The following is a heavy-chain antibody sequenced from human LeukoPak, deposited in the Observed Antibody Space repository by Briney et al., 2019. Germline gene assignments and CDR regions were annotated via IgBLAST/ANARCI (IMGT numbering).Heavy chain of an antibody. D-gene: IGHD3-10*01. J-gene: IGHJ4*02. V-gene: IGHV1-18*01. CDR3: AGEVWFGERNFDD. CDR2: ISAYNGNT. CDR1: GYTFTSYG. Sequence: GASVKFSCKASGYTFTSYGISWARQAPGQGLDWMGWISAYNGNTNYAQKLQGRVTMTTDTSTSTASMALRSLRSDDTAVQCCAGEVWFGERNFDDWGQGTLVTVSS.